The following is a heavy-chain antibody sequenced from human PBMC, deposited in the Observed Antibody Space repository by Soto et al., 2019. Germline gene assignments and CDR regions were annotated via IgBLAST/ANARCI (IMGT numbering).Heavy chain of an antibody. D-gene: IGHD2-2*01. V-gene: IGHV4-34*01. J-gene: IGHJ5*02. CDR3: ARGRGRYCSSTSCRTRGKNWFDP. CDR1: GGSFSGYY. CDR2: INHSGST. Sequence: SETLSLTCAVYGGSFSGYYWSWIRQPPGKGLEWIGEINHSGSTNYNPSLKSRVTISVDTSKNQFSLKLSSVTAADTAVYYCARGRGRYCSSTSCRTRGKNWFDPWGQGTLVTVSS.